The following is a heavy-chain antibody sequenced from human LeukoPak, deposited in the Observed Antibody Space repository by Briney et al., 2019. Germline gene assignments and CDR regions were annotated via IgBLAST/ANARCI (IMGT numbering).Heavy chain of an antibody. J-gene: IGHJ6*03. CDR2: INWNGGST. CDR1: GFTFDDYG. CDR3: ARGGYFGVVLNYYYYMDV. Sequence: GGSLRLSCAASGFTFDDYGMSWVRQAPGKGLEWVSGINWNGGSTGYADSVKGRFTISRDNAKNSLYLQMNSLRAEDTALYYCARGGYFGVVLNYYYYMDVWGKGTTVTVSS. D-gene: IGHD3-3*01. V-gene: IGHV3-20*04.